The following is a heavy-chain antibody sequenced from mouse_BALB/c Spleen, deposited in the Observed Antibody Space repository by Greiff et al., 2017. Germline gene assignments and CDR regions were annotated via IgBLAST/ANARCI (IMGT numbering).Heavy chain of an antibody. V-gene: IGHV3-2*02. CDR1: GYSITSDYA. Sequence: DVKLQESGPGLVKPSQSLSLTCTVTGYSITSDYAWNWIRQFPGNKLEWMGYISYSGSTSYNPSLKSRISITRDTSKNQFFLQLNSVTTEDTATYYCARSDGYFSYWYFDVWGAGTTVTVSS. D-gene: IGHD2-3*01. J-gene: IGHJ1*01. CDR3: ARSDGYFSYWYFDV. CDR2: ISYSGST.